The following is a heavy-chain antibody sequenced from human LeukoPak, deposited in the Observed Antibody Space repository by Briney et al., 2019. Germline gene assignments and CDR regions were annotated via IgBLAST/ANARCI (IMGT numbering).Heavy chain of an antibody. J-gene: IGHJ4*02. D-gene: IGHD3-22*01. CDR3: AKDKRRITMMGLIAY. V-gene: IGHV3-23*01. CDR2: ISGSGGST. Sequence: GGSLRLSCAASGFTFSSYAMSWVRQAPGKGLEWVSAISGSGGSTYYADSVRGRFTISRDNSKNTLYLQMNSLRAEDTAVYYCAKDKRRITMMGLIAYWGQGTLVTVSS. CDR1: GFTFSSYA.